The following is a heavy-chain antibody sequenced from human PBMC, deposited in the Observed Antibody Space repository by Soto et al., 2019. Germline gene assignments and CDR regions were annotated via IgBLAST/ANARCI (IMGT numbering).Heavy chain of an antibody. CDR1: GFTFSSYA. CDR3: ARSEYCSGGTCYSLSPYYFDY. Sequence: GSLRLSCAASGFTFSSYAMSWVRQAPGKGLEWVSSISGSGGSTYYADSVKGRFTISRDNSKNTLYLQMNSLRAEDTTVYYCARSEYCSGGTCYSLSPYYFDYWGQGTLVTVSS. V-gene: IGHV3-23*01. D-gene: IGHD2-15*01. CDR2: ISGSGGST. J-gene: IGHJ4*02.